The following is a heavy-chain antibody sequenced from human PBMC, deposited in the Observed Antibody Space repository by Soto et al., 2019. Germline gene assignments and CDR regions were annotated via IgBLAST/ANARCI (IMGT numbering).Heavy chain of an antibody. V-gene: IGHV4-34*01. CDR2: INHSGST. CDR1: GGSFSGYY. CDR3: ARRFTIFGVVYFDY. Sequence: SETLSLTCAVYGGSFSGYYWSWIRQPPGKGLEWIGEINHSGSTNYNPSLKSRVTISVDTSKNQFSLKLSSVTAADTAVYYCARRFTIFGVVYFDYWGQGTLVTVSS. D-gene: IGHD3-3*01. J-gene: IGHJ4*02.